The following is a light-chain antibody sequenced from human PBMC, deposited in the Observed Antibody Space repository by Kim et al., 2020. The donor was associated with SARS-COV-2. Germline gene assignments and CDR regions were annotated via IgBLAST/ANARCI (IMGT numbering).Light chain of an antibody. CDR3: QKCDGVPYT. Sequence: DIQMTQSPSSLSASVGDRVTITCRASQGISKFLAWYQQKPGKVPKLLIYAASTLQSGVPSRFSGSGSGTDFTLTISSLQPEDVATYYCQKCDGVPYTFGQGTKLEI. J-gene: IGKJ2*01. CDR2: AAS. V-gene: IGKV1-27*01. CDR1: QGISKF.